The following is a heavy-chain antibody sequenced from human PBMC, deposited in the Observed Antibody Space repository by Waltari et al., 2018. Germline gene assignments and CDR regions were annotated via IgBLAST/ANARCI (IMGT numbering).Heavy chain of an antibody. CDR3: ARGPMVVAFDY. J-gene: IGHJ4*02. D-gene: IGHD2-15*01. CDR2: ISHSERT. CDR1: GGSFSGYY. V-gene: IGHV4-34*01. Sequence: QVQLQQWGAGLLKPSETLSLTCAVYGGSFSGYYRSWIRQPPGKGLEWIGEISHSERTNNTRSLKSRVTISVDTSRNQFSLRLSSVTAADTAVYYCARGPMVVAFDYWGQGTLVTVSS.